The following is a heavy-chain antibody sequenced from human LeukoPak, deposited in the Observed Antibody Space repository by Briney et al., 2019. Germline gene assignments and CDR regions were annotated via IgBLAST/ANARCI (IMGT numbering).Heavy chain of an antibody. CDR2: ISSSSTTI. V-gene: IGHV3-48*04. J-gene: IGHJ4*02. D-gene: IGHD5-18*01. Sequence: GGSLRLSCAASGFTFSSHIMNWVRQAPGKGLEWISYISSSSTTIYYADSVKGRFTISRDNAKNSLYLQMNSLRAEDTAVYYCARVGHSYGVDYWGQGILVTVSS. CDR3: ARVGHSYGVDY. CDR1: GFTFSSHI.